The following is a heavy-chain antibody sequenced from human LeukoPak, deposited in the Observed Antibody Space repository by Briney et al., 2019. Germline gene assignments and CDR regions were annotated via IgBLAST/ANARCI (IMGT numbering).Heavy chain of an antibody. D-gene: IGHD2-2*01. CDR3: ARDDLTSSASKNWFDP. CDR2: ISAYNGNT. CDR1: GYTFTSYG. V-gene: IGHV1-18*01. Sequence: ASVKVSCKASGYTFTSYGISWVRQAPGQGLEWMEWISAYNGNTNYAQKLQGRVTMTTDTSTSTAYMELRSLRSDDTAVYYCARDDLTSSASKNWFDPWDQGTLVTVSS. J-gene: IGHJ5*02.